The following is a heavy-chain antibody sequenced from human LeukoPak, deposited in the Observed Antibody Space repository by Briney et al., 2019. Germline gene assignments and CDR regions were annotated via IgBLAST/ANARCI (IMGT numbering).Heavy chain of an antibody. CDR2: INWNGGST. CDR1: GFTFDDYG. D-gene: IGHD3-3*01. V-gene: IGHV3-20*04. Sequence: PGGSLGLSCAASGFTFDDYGMSWVRQAPGKGLEWVSGINWNGGSTGYADSVKGRFTISRDNAKNSLYLQMNSLRAEDTALYYCAGGYDFWSGSHYYYMDVWGKGTTVTVSS. J-gene: IGHJ6*03. CDR3: AGGYDFWSGSHYYYMDV.